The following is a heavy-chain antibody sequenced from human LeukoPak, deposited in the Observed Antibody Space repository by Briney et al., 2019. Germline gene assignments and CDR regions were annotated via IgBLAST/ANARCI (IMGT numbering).Heavy chain of an antibody. V-gene: IGHV4-59*01. CDR3: ATHYYYDSSGPGGYYFDY. Sequence: SETLSLTCTVSGGSISSYYWSWIRQPPGKGLEWIGYIYYSGSTNYNPSLKSRVTISVDTSNNQFSPKLSSVTAADTAVYYCATHYYYDSSGPGGYYFDYWGQGTLVTVSS. D-gene: IGHD3-22*01. CDR2: IYYSGST. CDR1: GGSISSYY. J-gene: IGHJ4*02.